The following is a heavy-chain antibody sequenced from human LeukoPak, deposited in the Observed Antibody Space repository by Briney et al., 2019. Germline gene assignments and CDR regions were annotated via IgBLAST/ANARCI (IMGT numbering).Heavy chain of an antibody. CDR1: GFTFSDYY. V-gene: IGHV3-11*04. CDR2: ISSSGSTI. J-gene: IGHJ4*02. Sequence: GGSLRLSCAASGFTFSDYYMSWIRQAPGKGLEWVSYISSSGSTIYYADSVKGRFTISRDNAKNSLYLQMNSLTAGDTALYYCARYCSTTRCSRAFDYWGQGTLVTVSS. CDR3: ARYCSTTRCSRAFDY. D-gene: IGHD2-2*01.